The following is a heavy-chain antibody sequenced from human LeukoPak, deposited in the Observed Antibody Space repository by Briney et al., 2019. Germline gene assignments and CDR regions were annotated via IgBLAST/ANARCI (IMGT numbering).Heavy chain of an antibody. CDR1: GFTFDDFA. V-gene: IGHV3-9*01. J-gene: IGHJ4*02. D-gene: IGHD1-1*01. Sequence: PGRALRLSCAASGFTFDDFAMHWVRQAPGKGLEWVAGISWNGGSIDYANSVRGRFIISRDNAENSLYLQMNSLRAEDTALYYCSKGIGRFWTYFDHWGQGALVTVSS. CDR2: ISWNGGSI. CDR3: SKGIGRFWTYFDH.